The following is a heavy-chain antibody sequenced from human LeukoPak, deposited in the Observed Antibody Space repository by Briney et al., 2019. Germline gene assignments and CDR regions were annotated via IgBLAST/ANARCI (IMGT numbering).Heavy chain of an antibody. CDR1: GYTFTGYY. D-gene: IGHD3-3*01. CDR2: INPTSGGT. V-gene: IGHV1-2*02. Sequence: ASVKVSCKASGYTFTGYYMHWVRQAPGQGLEWMGWINPTSGGTNYAQKFQGRVTMTRDTSISTAYMELSRLRSDDTAVYYCARDREERGYDFWSGYYTDYYYYMDVWGKGTTVTVSS. CDR3: ARDREERGYDFWSGYYTDYYYYMDV. J-gene: IGHJ6*03.